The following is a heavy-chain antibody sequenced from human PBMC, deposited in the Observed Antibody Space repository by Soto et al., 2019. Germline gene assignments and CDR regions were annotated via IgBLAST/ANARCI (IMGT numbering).Heavy chain of an antibody. CDR2: IYYSGGT. V-gene: IGHV4-31*02. CDR1: GASIGSGDYY. J-gene: IGHJ5*02. CDR3: ASIYDSSGYYYGSWFDP. Sequence: SETLSLTCTVSGASIGSGDYYWSWIRQHPGKGLEWIGYIYYSGGTYYNPSLKSRVTISVDTSKNQFSLELSSVTAADTAVYYCASIYDSSGYYYGSWFDPWCQGTLVT. D-gene: IGHD3-22*01.